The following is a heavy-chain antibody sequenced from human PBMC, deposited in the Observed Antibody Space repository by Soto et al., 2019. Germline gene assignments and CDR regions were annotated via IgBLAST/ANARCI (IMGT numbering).Heavy chain of an antibody. D-gene: IGHD4-17*01. J-gene: IGHJ4*02. V-gene: IGHV3-33*01. CDR1: GFTFSRHG. CDR3: ERDDDYPDNGFDY. Sequence: QVQLVESGGGVVQPGTSLRLSCAASGFTFSRHGMHWVRQTPGKGLEWLAVILNDASGHWYADSVKGRFTISRDNFENALYLQMNGIRLEDTAMYYCERDDDYPDNGFDYWGQGTLVTVSS. CDR2: ILNDASGH.